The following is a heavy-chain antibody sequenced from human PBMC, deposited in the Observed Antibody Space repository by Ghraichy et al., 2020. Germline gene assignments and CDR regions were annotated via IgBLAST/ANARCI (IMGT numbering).Heavy chain of an antibody. J-gene: IGHJ3*02. V-gene: IGHV3-30-3*01. CDR1: GFSFSSYA. Sequence: SLRLSCAASGFSFSSYAMNWVRQAPGRGLEWVAFISHYGTNEYYADSVKGRFTISRDNSKTTLSLQMNSLRAEDTAVYYCARHSMAVVLYDAFDIWGQGTMVTVSS. CDR2: ISHYGTNE. CDR3: ARHSMAVVLYDAFDI. D-gene: IGHD6-19*01.